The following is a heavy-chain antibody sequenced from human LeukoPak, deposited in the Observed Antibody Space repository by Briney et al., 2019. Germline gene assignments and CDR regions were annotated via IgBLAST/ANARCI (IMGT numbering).Heavy chain of an antibody. CDR2: ISYDGSNK. CDR3: AKFGTDVYYYDSSGYDDY. Sequence: GGSLRLSCAASGFTFSSYGMHWVRQAPGKGLEWVAVISYDGSNKYYADSVKDRFTISRDNSKNTLYLQMNSLRAEDTAVYYCAKFGTDVYYYDSSGYDDYWGQGTLVTVSS. V-gene: IGHV3-30*18. D-gene: IGHD3-22*01. CDR1: GFTFSSYG. J-gene: IGHJ4*02.